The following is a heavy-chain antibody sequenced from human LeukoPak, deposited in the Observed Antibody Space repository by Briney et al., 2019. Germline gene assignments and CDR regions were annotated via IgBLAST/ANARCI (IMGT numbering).Heavy chain of an antibody. D-gene: IGHD2-2*01. V-gene: IGHV3-30*04. Sequence: GGSLRLSCEASGFTFSSYAMHWVRQAPGRGLEWVTVISDDGSNGYYAGSVKGRLTISRDNSQNTLHVQMSSLRPEDTAVYYCVREVTRGSFDYWGQGTLVTVSS. J-gene: IGHJ4*02. CDR3: VREVTRGSFDY. CDR2: ISDDGSNG. CDR1: GFTFSSYA.